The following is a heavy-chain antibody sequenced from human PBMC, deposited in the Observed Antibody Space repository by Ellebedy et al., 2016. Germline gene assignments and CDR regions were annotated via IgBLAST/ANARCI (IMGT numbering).Heavy chain of an antibody. CDR2: INAGNGNT. CDR3: ARDGWELLRVDAFDI. CDR1: GYTFTSYA. Sequence: ASVKVSCXASGYTFTSYAMYWVRQAPGQRLEWMGWINAGNGNTKYSQKFQGRVTITRDTSASTAYMELSSLRSEDTAVYYCARDGWELLRVDAFDIWGQGTMVTVSS. V-gene: IGHV1-3*01. J-gene: IGHJ3*02. D-gene: IGHD1-26*01.